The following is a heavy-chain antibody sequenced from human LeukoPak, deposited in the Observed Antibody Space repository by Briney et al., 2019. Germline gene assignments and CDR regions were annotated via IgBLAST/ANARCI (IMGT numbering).Heavy chain of an antibody. J-gene: IGHJ3*02. CDR3: ARGPNLDILTGADAFDI. V-gene: IGHV4-59*01. D-gene: IGHD3-9*01. CDR2: IYYSGST. CDR1: GGSISSYY. Sequence: AETLSLTCTVSGGSISSYYWSWIRQPPGKGLEGRGDIYYSGSTNYNPCLKSRGTISVETSKNQCSRKLRSVTAADTAVYYCARGPNLDILTGADAFDIWGQGTMVTVSS.